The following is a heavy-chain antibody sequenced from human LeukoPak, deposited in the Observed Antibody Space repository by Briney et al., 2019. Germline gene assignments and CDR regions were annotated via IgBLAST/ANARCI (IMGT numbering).Heavy chain of an antibody. CDR2: ISSSSSTI. Sequence: GGSLRLSCAASGFTFSSYSMNWVRQAPGKGLEWVSYISSSSSTIYYADSVKGRFTISRDNAKNSLYLQMNSLRAEDAAVYYCARALNYYYYYMDVWGKGTTVTVSS. V-gene: IGHV3-48*04. CDR3: ARALNYYYYYMDV. CDR1: GFTFSSYS. J-gene: IGHJ6*03.